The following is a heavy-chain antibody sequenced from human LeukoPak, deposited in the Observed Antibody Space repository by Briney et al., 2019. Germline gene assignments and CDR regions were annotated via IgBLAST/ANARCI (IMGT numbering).Heavy chain of an antibody. CDR3: ARRAPNWNDDLPLFDY. Sequence: GESLKISCKGSGYSFTNYWISWVRQMPGKGLEWMGRIDPSDSYTNYSPSFQGHVTISADKSISTAYLQWSSLKASDTAMYYCARRAPNWNDDLPLFDYWGQGTLVTVSS. J-gene: IGHJ4*02. V-gene: IGHV5-10-1*01. CDR2: IDPSDSYT. D-gene: IGHD1-1*01. CDR1: GYSFTNYW.